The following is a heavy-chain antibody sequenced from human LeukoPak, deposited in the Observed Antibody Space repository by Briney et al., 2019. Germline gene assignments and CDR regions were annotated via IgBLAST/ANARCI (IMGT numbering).Heavy chain of an antibody. CDR3: ARHGDSSGYYYGDDAFDI. Sequence: SETLSLTCTVSGGSISSYYWSWIRQPPGKGLEWIGYIYYSGSTNYNPSLKSRVTISVDTSKNQFSLKMRSVTAADTAVYYCARHGDSSGYYYGDDAFDIWGQGTMVTVSS. CDR2: IYYSGST. V-gene: IGHV4-59*01. CDR1: GGSISSYY. D-gene: IGHD3-22*01. J-gene: IGHJ3*02.